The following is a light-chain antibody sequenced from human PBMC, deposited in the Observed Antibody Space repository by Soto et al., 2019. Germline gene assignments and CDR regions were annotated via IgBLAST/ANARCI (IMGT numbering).Light chain of an antibody. V-gene: IGKV3-20*01. CDR1: QSISSRH. CDR2: AAS. CDR3: QHYDTSLRT. J-gene: IGKJ1*01. Sequence: EIVSTQSPGTLSLSPGERATLSCRASQSISSRHLAWYQQKPGQAPRLLIYAASTRATDIPDKFSGSGSGADFTLSISRLEPEDFAVYYCQHYDTSLRTFGPGTKVE.